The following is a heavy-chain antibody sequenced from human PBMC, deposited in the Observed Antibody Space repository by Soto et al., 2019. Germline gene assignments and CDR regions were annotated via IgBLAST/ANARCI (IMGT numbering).Heavy chain of an antibody. J-gene: IGHJ6*02. V-gene: IGHV3-23*01. D-gene: IGHD3-10*01. CDR1: GCSCSSYA. Sequence: PGLSLRRSCAACGCSCSSYAMSWVRQAQGKGLAWVSAISGSGGSTYYADSVKGRFTISRDNSKNRLYLQMNSLRAEDTAVYHCAKEPGIPSPPWSNGIDVCGHGTRGT. CDR2: ISGSGGST. CDR3: AKEPGIPSPPWSNGIDV.